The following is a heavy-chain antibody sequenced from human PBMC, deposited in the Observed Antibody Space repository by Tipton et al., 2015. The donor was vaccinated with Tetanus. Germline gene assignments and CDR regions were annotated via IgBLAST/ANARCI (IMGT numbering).Heavy chain of an antibody. V-gene: IGHV4-30-2*01. CDR3: ALPLLHPHSSSLVS. CDR2: VYHTGST. CDR1: GDSITSSKYS. Sequence: TLSLTCTVSGDSITSSKYSWNWIRQPPGKGLEWIGYVYHTGSTSYSPSLKSRVTMSVDTSRNQFSLNLTSVTAADTAVYYCALPLLHPHSSSLVSWGQGTLVTVSS. J-gene: IGHJ5*02. D-gene: IGHD6-6*01.